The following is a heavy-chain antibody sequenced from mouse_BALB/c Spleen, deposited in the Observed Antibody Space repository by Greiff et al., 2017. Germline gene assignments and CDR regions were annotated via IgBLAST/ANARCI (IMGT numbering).Heavy chain of an antibody. Sequence: QVQLQQSGAELVRPGASVTLSCKASGYTFTDYEMHWVKQTPVHGLEWIGAIDPETGGTAYNQKFKGKATLTADKSSSTAYMELRSLTSEDSAVYYCTIYYDYDVRFAYWGQGTLVTVSA. D-gene: IGHD2-4*01. CDR1: GYTFTDYE. V-gene: IGHV1-15*01. CDR2: IDPETGGT. CDR3: TIYYDYDVRFAY. J-gene: IGHJ3*01.